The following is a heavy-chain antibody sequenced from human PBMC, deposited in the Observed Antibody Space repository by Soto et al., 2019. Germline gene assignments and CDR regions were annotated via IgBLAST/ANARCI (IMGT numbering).Heavy chain of an antibody. Sequence: QVQLVESGGGVVQPGRSLRLYCAASGFTFSSYGMHWVRQAPGKGLEWVAVISDDGSNKYYADSVKGRFTISRDNSKNPLYMQMNSLRAEDTAVYYCATATSAYYDFWSGYYTAEYFQHWGQGTLVTVSS. CDR3: ATATSAYYDFWSGYYTAEYFQH. CDR1: GFTFSSYG. V-gene: IGHV3-30*03. CDR2: ISDDGSNK. D-gene: IGHD3-3*01. J-gene: IGHJ1*01.